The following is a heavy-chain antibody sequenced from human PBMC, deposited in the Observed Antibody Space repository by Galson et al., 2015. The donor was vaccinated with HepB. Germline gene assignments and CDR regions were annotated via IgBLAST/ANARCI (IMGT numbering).Heavy chain of an antibody. CDR1: GYTFTSYD. CDR3: AVLGYCSSTSCYRLEYYMDV. D-gene: IGHD2-2*02. V-gene: IGHV1-8*01. J-gene: IGHJ6*03. Sequence: SCKASGYTFTSYDINWVRQATGQGLEWMGWMNPNSGNTGYAQKFQGRVTMTRNTSISTAYMELSSLRSEDTAVYYCAVLGYCSSTSCYRLEYYMDVWGKGTTVTVSS. CDR2: MNPNSGNT.